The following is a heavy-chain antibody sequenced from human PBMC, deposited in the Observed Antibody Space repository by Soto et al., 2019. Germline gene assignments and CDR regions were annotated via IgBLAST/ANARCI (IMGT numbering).Heavy chain of an antibody. CDR1: GFTFSNAW. J-gene: IGHJ4*02. V-gene: IGHV3-15*01. D-gene: IGHD3-3*01. Sequence: PGGSLRLSCAASGFTFSNAWMSWVRQAPGKGLEWVGRIKSKTDGGTTDYAAPVKGRFTISRDDSKNTLYLQMNSLKTEDTAVYYCTTVVHYDFWSGYSQAPDYWGQGTLVTVSS. CDR3: TTVVHYDFWSGYSQAPDY. CDR2: IKSKTDGGTT.